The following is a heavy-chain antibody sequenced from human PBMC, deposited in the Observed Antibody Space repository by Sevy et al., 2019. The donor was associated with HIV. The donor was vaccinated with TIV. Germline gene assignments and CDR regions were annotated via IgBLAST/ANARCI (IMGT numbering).Heavy chain of an antibody. CDR2: ISYDGKNK. Sequence: GGSLRLSCEVSGLSVTNNGMHWVRQAPGKGLEWVAVISYDGKNKYYGDSVKGRFIISRDRSKNTLYLQMNILRIEDKAVYYCAKDFTGFYGMDVWGQGTTVTVSS. V-gene: IGHV3-30*18. J-gene: IGHJ6*02. CDR1: GLSVTNNG. CDR3: AKDFTGFYGMDV. D-gene: IGHD3-9*01.